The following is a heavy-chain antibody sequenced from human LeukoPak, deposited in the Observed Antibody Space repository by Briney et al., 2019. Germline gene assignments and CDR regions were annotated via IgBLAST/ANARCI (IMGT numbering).Heavy chain of an antibody. D-gene: IGHD1-1*01. CDR1: GFTFSSYG. J-gene: IGHJ6*02. V-gene: IGHV3-30*18. Sequence: PGRPLRLSCAASGFTFSSYGMHWVRQAPGKGLEWVAVISYDGSNKYYADSVKGRFTISRDNSKNTLYLQMNSLRAEDTAVYYCAKSMGWNDWWGYYYGMDVWGQGTTVTVSS. CDR3: AKSMGWNDWWGYYYGMDV. CDR2: ISYDGSNK.